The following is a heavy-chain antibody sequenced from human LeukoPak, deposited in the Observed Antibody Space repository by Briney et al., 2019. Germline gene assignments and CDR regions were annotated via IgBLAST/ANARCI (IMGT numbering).Heavy chain of an antibody. V-gene: IGHV1-3*03. J-gene: IGHJ4*02. CDR1: GYTFSSYA. CDR2: INGDNGNT. Sequence: ASMKVSCKTSGYTFSSYAMHWVRQAPGQRLEWMGCINGDNGNTQYSQKFQGRVTFTRDTSASTAYMELSSLTSEDMAVFYCVRGGPNSGGWTLDHWGQGTLVSVSS. D-gene: IGHD6-19*01. CDR3: VRGGPNSGGWTLDH.